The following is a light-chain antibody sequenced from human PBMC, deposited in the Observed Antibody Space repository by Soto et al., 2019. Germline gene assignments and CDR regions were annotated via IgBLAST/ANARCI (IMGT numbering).Light chain of an antibody. CDR3: QQYGSSPPT. J-gene: IGKJ1*01. CDR2: GAS. Sequence: EIVLTHSPGTLSLSPCERATLSFSASQSVSNNYLAWYQQKPGQGPRLLIYGASSRATGTPDRFSGSGSGTDFTLTINRLEPEDFALYYCQQYGSSPPTFGQGTKVDIK. V-gene: IGKV3-20*01. CDR1: QSVSNNY.